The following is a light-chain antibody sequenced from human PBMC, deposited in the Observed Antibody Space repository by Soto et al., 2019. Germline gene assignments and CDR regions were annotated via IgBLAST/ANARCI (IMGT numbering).Light chain of an antibody. Sequence: EIVLTQSPGTLSLSPGERATLSCRASQSVRNNYLAWYQQKPGQAPRLLIFAASSMATGIPDRFSGSGSGTDFTLTISRLEPEDFAVYYCEQYGGSLLFPFGPGTKVDLK. CDR2: AAS. V-gene: IGKV3-20*01. CDR1: QSVRNNY. J-gene: IGKJ3*01. CDR3: EQYGGSLLFP.